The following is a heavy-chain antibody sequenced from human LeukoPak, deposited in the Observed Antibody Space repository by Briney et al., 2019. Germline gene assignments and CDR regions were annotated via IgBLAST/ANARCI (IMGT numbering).Heavy chain of an antibody. V-gene: IGHV3-7*01. Sequence: PGGSLRLSCAASGFTFSAYWMSWVRQAPGKGPEWVAHIKGDGSEKYSVDSVKGRFTISRDNAKSSLYLQMNSLRAEDTALYYCARGGFGYVYFDYWGQGSLVTVSS. J-gene: IGHJ4*02. CDR3: ARGGFGYVYFDY. CDR1: GFTFSAYW. D-gene: IGHD2-8*01. CDR2: IKGDGSEK.